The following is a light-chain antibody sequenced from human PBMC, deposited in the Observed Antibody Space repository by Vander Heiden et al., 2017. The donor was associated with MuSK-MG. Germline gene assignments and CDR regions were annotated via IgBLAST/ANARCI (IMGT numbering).Light chain of an antibody. V-gene: IGKV3-15*01. CDR2: DAS. Sequence: EVVMTQSPATLSVSPGERVTLSCRASQSINSNLAWYQQKPGQAPRLLISDASTRATGVPARFSGSGSVTEFTLTISSLQSEDVAIYYCQQDNSWPRITFGQGTRLEI. CDR3: QQDNSWPRIT. J-gene: IGKJ5*01. CDR1: QSINSN.